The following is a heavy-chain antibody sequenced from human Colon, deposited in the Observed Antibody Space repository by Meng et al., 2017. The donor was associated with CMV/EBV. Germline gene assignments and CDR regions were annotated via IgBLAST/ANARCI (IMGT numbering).Heavy chain of an antibody. CDR2: ILYSGRRA. CDR1: GFGFKNYW. CDR3: ARDGEGGDDVFVF. D-gene: IGHD3-10*01. J-gene: IGHJ4*02. Sequence: ESLKISCVGSGFGFKNYWMSWIRQSPGKGLEWVGHILYSGRRAGYNPALNSRATISIDASRSQFSLELKSATAADTAIYYCARDGEGGDDVFVFWGRGMLVTVSS. V-gene: IGHV4-59*12.